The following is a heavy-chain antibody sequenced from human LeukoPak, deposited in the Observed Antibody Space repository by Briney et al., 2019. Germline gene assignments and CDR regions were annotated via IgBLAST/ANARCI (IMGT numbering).Heavy chain of an antibody. CDR2: IYYRGST. J-gene: IGHJ4*02. CDR1: GGSISSGGYC. V-gene: IGHV4-30-4*01. Sequence: SQTLALTCTVSGGSISSGGYCWTWIRQPPGKGLEWIGYIYYRGSTYYNPSLKSRVTISADASKNQFSLKLSSVTAADTAVYYCARGHTYYYDSSGYYRGYYFDYWGQGTLVTVSS. CDR3: ARGHTYYYDSSGYYRGYYFDY. D-gene: IGHD3-22*01.